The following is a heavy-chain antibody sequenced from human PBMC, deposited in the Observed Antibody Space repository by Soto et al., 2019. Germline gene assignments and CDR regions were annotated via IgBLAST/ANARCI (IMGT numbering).Heavy chain of an antibody. CDR3: ARDKRAVAGTIDY. J-gene: IGHJ4*02. CDR2: ISGYNGNI. Sequence: QVQLVQSGAEVRKPGASVKVSCKASGYSFPSFDISWVRQAPEQRLEWMGWISGYNGNINYAQKLQGRVTMTTDTSTSTAYMELRSLRSDDTAVYYCARDKRAVAGTIDYWGQGTLVTVSS. CDR1: GYSFPSFD. V-gene: IGHV1-18*01. D-gene: IGHD6-19*01.